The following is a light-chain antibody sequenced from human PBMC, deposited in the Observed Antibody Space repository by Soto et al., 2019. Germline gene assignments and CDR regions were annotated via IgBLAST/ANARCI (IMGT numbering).Light chain of an antibody. J-gene: IGLJ2*01. CDR3: AAWDDSLNGVV. CDR2: NNN. CDR1: SSNIGSNT. V-gene: IGLV1-44*01. Sequence: QSVLTQPPSASGTPGQRVIISCSGSSSNIGSNTVNWYQQLPGTAPKLLIYNNNQRPSGVPDRFSGSKSGTSASLAISGLQSEDEADYYCAAWDDSLNGVVFGGGTKLTVL.